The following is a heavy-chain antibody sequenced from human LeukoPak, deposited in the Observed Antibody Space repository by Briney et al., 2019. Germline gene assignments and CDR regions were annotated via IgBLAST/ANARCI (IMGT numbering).Heavy chain of an antibody. J-gene: IGHJ6*03. CDR1: GGSISSYY. Sequence: SETLSLTCTVSGGSISSYYWSWIRQPPGKGLEWIGYIYYSGSTNYNPSLKSRVTISVDTSKNQFSLKLSSVTAADTAVYYCAGALMVYAIHMDVWGKGTTVTVSS. CDR2: IYYSGST. CDR3: AGALMVYAIHMDV. D-gene: IGHD2-8*01. V-gene: IGHV4-59*01.